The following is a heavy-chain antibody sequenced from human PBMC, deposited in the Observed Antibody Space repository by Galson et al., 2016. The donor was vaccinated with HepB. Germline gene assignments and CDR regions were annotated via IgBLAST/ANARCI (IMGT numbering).Heavy chain of an antibody. CDR1: GGSITGYY. J-gene: IGHJ4*02. D-gene: IGHD6-19*01. CDR3: VAGNGCLDF. V-gene: IGHV4-59*01. Sequence: ETLSLTCTVSGGSITGYYWSWIRQPPGKGLESIGYVFYTGKTNYNPSLQSRVTMSVDTSKSHFSLKLSSVTADDTAVYYCVAGNGCLDFWGQGTPVTVSS. CDR2: VFYTGKT.